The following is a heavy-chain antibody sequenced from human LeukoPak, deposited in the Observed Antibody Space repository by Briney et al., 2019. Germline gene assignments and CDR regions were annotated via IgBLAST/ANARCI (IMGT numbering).Heavy chain of an antibody. V-gene: IGHV4-38-2*02. D-gene: IGHD1-26*01. CDR1: GYSISSGYY. J-gene: IGHJ5*02. CDR2: IYHSGST. CDR3: ARALEWEPGLDP. Sequence: PSETLSLTCTVSGYSISSGYYWGWIRQPPGKGLEWIGSIYHSGSTYYNPSLKSRVTISVDTSKNQFSLKLSSVTAADTAVYYCARALEWEPGLDPWGQGTLVTVSS.